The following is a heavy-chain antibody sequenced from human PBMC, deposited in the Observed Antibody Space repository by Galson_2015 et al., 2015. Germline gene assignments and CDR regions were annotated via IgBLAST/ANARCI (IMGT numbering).Heavy chain of an antibody. J-gene: IGHJ5*02. CDR1: GYSLSELT. Sequence: SVKVSCKVSGYSLSELTMHWVRQTPGKGLEWMGGLDRADGDTMCAQNFQGRVTMTEDTSRDTAYMEVTSLTSDDTAVYYCASRGFSLGRPHPFDPWGQGTLVTVSS. CDR2: LDRADGDT. D-gene: IGHD3-3*02. CDR3: ASRGFSLGRPHPFDP. V-gene: IGHV1-24*01.